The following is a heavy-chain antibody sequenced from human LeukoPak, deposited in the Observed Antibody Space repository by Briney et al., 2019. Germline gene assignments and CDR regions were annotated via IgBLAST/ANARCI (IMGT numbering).Heavy chain of an antibody. Sequence: SVKVSCKASGGTFSSYAISWVRQAPGQGLEWMGGIISIFGTANYAQKFQGRVTITTDESTSTAYMELSSLRSEDTAVYYCARNPSTSIRYYYYYVDVWGKGTTVTVSS. J-gene: IGHJ6*03. V-gene: IGHV1-69*05. CDR2: IISIFGTA. CDR3: ARNPSTSIRYYYYYVDV. D-gene: IGHD3-3*02. CDR1: GGTFSSYA.